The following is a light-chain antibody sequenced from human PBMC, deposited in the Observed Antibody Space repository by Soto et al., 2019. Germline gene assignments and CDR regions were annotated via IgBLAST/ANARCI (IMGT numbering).Light chain of an antibody. CDR2: DAS. CDR1: QSVGKY. CDR3: QQRGNRPPWT. Sequence: ILLTQSPGTLSLSPGERATPSCRASQSVGKYLVWYQQKPGQAPRLLIYDASNRATGIPARFSGSGSGTDFTLTISSLEPEDLAVYYCQQRGNRPPWTFGQGTKVDIK. V-gene: IGKV3-11*01. J-gene: IGKJ1*01.